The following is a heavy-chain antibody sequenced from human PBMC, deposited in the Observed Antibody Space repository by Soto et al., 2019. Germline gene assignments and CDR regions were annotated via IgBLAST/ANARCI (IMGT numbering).Heavy chain of an antibody. CDR1: GFTFSYC. J-gene: IGHJ4*02. V-gene: IGHV3-30*03. CDR3: ARLVIGYCSGNTCDDY. D-gene: IGHD2-15*01. Sequence: VQLLESGGGLIQPGGSLRLSCAASGFTFSYCIHWLRQAPGRCRGWVAYISYDLSNTFYGDSVKDRFTISRDNSKNPQFLKMNSLRAEDTAVYYCARLVIGYCSGNTCDDYWGQGTLVAVSS. CDR2: ISYDLSNT.